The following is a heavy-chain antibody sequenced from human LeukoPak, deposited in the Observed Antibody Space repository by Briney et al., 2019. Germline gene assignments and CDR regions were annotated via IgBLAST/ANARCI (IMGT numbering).Heavy chain of an antibody. J-gene: IGHJ4*02. CDR3: ARSIHLWFSFYWVYFDY. D-gene: IGHD5-18*01. CDR1: GYSISSDYS. V-gene: IGHV4-38-2*02. CDR2: IYHSGST. Sequence: PSETLSLTCTVAGYSISSDYSWGWIRQPPGKGLEWIGNIYHSGSTYYNPSLKSRVTTSVDTSKNQFALKLSSVTAADTAVYYCARSIHLWFSFYWVYFDYWGQGTLVTVSS.